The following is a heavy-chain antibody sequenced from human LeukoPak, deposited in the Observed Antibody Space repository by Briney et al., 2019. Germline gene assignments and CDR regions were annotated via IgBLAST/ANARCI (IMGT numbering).Heavy chain of an antibody. J-gene: IGHJ4*02. CDR2: INHSGST. CDR3: ARLYCSGVSGPDPIYLGFDY. Sequence: SETLSLTCTVSGGSISGYYWSWIRQPPGKGLEWIGEINHSGSTNYNPSLKSRVTISVDTSKNQFSLKLSSVTAADTAVYYCARLYCSGVSGPDPIYLGFDYWGQGTLVTVSS. D-gene: IGHD2-15*01. V-gene: IGHV4-34*01. CDR1: GGSISGYY.